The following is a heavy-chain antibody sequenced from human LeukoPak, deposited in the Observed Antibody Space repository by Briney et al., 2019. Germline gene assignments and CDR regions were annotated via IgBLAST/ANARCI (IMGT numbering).Heavy chain of an antibody. D-gene: IGHD6-19*01. V-gene: IGHV4-59*01. CDR3: ARGGIAVAVSFDY. J-gene: IGHJ4*02. CDR1: GGSISSYY. CDR2: IYYSGST. Sequence: SVTLSLTCTVSGGSISSYYWSWIRQTPGKGLEWIGYIYYSGSTNYNPSLKSRVTISVDTSKNQFSLKLSSVTAADTAVYYCARGGIAVAVSFDYWGQGTLVTVSS.